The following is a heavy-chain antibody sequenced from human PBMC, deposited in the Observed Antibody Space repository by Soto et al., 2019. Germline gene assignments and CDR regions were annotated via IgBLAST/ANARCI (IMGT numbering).Heavy chain of an antibody. CDR2: IYYSGST. D-gene: IGHD2-15*01. CDR1: GGSISSYY. CDR3: ARLRPNCGSGGSCYSNWFDP. V-gene: IGHV4-59*08. Sequence: SETLSLTCTVSGGSISSYYWSWIRQPPGKGLEWIGYIYYSGSTNYNPSLKSRVTISVDTSKNQFSLKLSSVTAADTAVYYCARLRPNCGSGGSCYSNWFDPWGQGTLVTVSS. J-gene: IGHJ5*02.